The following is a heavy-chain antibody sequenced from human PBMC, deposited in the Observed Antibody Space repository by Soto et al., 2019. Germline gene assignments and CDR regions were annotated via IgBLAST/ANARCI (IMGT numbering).Heavy chain of an antibody. J-gene: IGHJ6*03. CDR2: INHSGST. V-gene: IGHV4-34*01. CDR1: GGSFSGYY. CDR3: RVYYYYYYMDV. Sequence: SETLSLTCAVYGGSFSGYYWSWIRQPPGKGLEWIGEINHSGSTNYNPSLKSRVTISVDTSKNQFSLKLSSVTAADMAVYYCRVYYYYYYMDVWGKGTTVTVSS.